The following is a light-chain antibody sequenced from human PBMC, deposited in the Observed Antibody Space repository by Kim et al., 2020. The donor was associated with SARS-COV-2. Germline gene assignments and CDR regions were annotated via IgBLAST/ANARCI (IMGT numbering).Light chain of an antibody. Sequence: GDRVTITCRASQSINIWLAWYQQKPGKDPNLLIYDASNLETGVPSRFSGSGSGTQFTLTISSLQPDDFATYYCQEYKSDSWTFGQGTKVDIK. J-gene: IGKJ1*01. CDR3: QEYKSDSWT. V-gene: IGKV1-5*01. CDR1: QSINIW. CDR2: DAS.